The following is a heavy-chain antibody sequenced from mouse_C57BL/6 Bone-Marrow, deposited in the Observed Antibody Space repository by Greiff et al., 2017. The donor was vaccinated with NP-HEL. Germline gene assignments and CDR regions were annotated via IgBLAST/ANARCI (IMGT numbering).Heavy chain of an antibody. CDR1: GFTFTDYY. J-gene: IGHJ3*01. V-gene: IGHV7-3*01. D-gene: IGHD2-3*01. CDR3: ARLDGYYNSWFAY. CDR2: IRNKANGYTT. Sequence: EVKLVESGGGLVQPGGSLSLSCAASGFTFTDYYMSWVRQPPGKALEWLGFIRNKANGYTTEYSASVKGRFTISRDNSQSILYLQMNALRAEDSATYYCARLDGYYNSWFAYWGQGTLVTVSA.